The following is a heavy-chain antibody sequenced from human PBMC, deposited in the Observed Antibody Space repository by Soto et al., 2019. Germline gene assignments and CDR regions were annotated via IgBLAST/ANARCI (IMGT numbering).Heavy chain of an antibody. CDR1: GYTFTGYY. Sequence: GASVKVSCKASGYTFTGYYMHWVRQAPGQGLEWMGWINPNSGGTNYAQKFQGWVTMTRDTSISTAYMELSRLRSDDTAVYYCAREMVAAPTYYYYYYGMDVWGQGTTVTVSS. CDR3: AREMVAAPTYYYYYYGMDV. D-gene: IGHD6-13*01. CDR2: INPNSGGT. V-gene: IGHV1-2*04. J-gene: IGHJ6*02.